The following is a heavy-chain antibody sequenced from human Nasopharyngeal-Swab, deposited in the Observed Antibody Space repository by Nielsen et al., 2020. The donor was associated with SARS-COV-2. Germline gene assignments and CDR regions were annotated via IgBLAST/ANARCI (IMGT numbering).Heavy chain of an antibody. D-gene: IGHD3-22*01. Sequence: ASVKVSCKASGYTFTGYYMHWVRQAPGQGLEWMGWINPNSGGTNYAQKFQGRVTMTRDTSISTAYMELSRLRSDDTAVYYCARDPYDSSGYPYYYGMDVWGQGTTVTVSS. V-gene: IGHV1-2*02. CDR2: INPNSGGT. CDR3: ARDPYDSSGYPYYYGMDV. CDR1: GYTFTGYY. J-gene: IGHJ6*02.